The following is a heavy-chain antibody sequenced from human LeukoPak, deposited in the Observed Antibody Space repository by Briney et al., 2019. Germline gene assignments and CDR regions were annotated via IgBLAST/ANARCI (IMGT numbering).Heavy chain of an antibody. D-gene: IGHD5-24*01. CDR1: SGSFSGYF. V-gene: IGHV4-34*01. CDR2: INHSGST. CDR3: AKTTASLKAGYNLYYFDY. Sequence: SETLSLTCAVYSGSFSGYFWSWIRQPPGKGLEWIGEINHSGSTNYNPSLKSRVTISVDTSKNQFSLKLSSVTAADTAVYYCAKTTASLKAGYNLYYFDYWGQGTLVTVSS. J-gene: IGHJ4*02.